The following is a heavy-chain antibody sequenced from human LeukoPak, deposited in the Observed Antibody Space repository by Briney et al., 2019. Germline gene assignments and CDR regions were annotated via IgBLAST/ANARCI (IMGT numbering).Heavy chain of an antibody. CDR3: ARQPRRWWELVYYYYYMDV. CDR2: ISSSGSTI. J-gene: IGHJ6*03. CDR1: GFTFSSYE. V-gene: IGHV3-48*03. D-gene: IGHD1-26*01. Sequence: GGSLRLSCAASGFTFSSYEMNWVRQAPGKGLEWVSYISSSGSTIYYADSVKGRFTISRDNAKNSLYLQMNSLRAEDTAVYYCARQPRRWWELVYYYYYMDVWGKGTTVTISS.